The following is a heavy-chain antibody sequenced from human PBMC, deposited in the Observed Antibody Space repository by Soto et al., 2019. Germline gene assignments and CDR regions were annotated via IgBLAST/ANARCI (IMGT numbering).Heavy chain of an antibody. J-gene: IGHJ5*02. CDR3: ARLRFLEWLYPFDP. D-gene: IGHD3-3*01. CDR2: ISAYNGNT. Sequence: ASVKVSCKASGYTFTSYGISWVRQAPGQGLEWMGWISAYNGNTNYAQKLQGRVTMTTDTSTSTAYMELRSLRSDDTAVYYCARLRFLEWLYPFDPWGQGTLVTVSS. V-gene: IGHV1-18*01. CDR1: GYTFTSYG.